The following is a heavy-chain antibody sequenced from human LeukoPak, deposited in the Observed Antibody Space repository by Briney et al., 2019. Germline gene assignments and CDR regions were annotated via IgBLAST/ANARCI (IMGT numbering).Heavy chain of an antibody. J-gene: IGHJ4*02. CDR2: IKHVGNEK. CDR1: GFTFSDYW. Sequence: GGSLRLSCTASGFTFSDYWMSWVRQTPGKGLEWVANIKHVGNEKYYVDSVKGRFTISRDNAKNSLYLQMNSLRVEDAAVYFCARAVVVAVQPCLGYWGQGTLVTVSS. CDR3: ARAVVVAVQPCLGY. D-gene: IGHD2-15*01. V-gene: IGHV3-7*03.